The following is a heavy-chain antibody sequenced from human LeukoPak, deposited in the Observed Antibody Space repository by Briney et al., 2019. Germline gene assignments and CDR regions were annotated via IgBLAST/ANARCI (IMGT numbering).Heavy chain of an antibody. CDR2: INHSGST. CDR3: ARGGYSGYDLNYFDY. D-gene: IGHD5-12*01. V-gene: IGHV4-34*01. CDR1: GGSFSGYY. J-gene: IGHJ4*02. Sequence: SETLSLTCAVYGGSFSGYYWSWIRQPPGKGLEWIGEINHSGSTNYNPSLKSRVTISVDTSKNQFSLKLSSVTAADTAVYYCARGGYSGYDLNYFDYWGQGTLVTVSS.